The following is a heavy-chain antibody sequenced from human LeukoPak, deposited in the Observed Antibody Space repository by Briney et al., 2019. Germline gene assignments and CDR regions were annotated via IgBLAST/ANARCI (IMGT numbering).Heavy chain of an antibody. J-gene: IGHJ6*03. D-gene: IGHD6-13*01. CDR1: GGSISSGSYY. CDR3: ARNLGIAAAPRHYYYYMDV. CDR2: IYTSGST. Sequence: SETLSLTCTVSGGSISSGSYYWSWIRQPAGKGLEWIGCIYTSGSTNYNPSLKSRVTISVDTSKNQFSLKLSSVTAADTAVYYCARNLGIAAAPRHYYYYMDVWGKGTTVTVSS. V-gene: IGHV4-61*02.